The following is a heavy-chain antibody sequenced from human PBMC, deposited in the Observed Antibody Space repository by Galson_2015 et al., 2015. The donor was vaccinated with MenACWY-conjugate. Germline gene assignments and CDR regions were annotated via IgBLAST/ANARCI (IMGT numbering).Heavy chain of an antibody. V-gene: IGHV1-18*04. CDR1: GYTFTSYG. D-gene: IGHD2-2*01. Sequence: SVKVSCKASGYTFTSYGISWVRQAPGQGLEWMGWISAYNGNTNYAQKLQGRVTMTTDTSTSTAYMELRSLRSDDTAVYYCARESGDIVVVPAAPVYYYGMDVWGQGTTVTVSS. J-gene: IGHJ6*02. CDR3: ARESGDIVVVPAAPVYYYGMDV. CDR2: ISAYNGNT.